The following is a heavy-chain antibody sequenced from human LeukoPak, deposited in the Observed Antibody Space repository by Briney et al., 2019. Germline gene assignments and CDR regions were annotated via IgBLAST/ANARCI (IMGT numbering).Heavy chain of an antibody. Sequence: PSETLSLTCAVYGGSFSGYYWSWIRQPPGKGLEWIGEINHSGSTNYNPSLKSRVTISVDTSKYQFSLRLSSVTAADTAVYYCARGSAAIMGFDYWGQGTLVTVSS. J-gene: IGHJ4*02. CDR2: INHSGST. D-gene: IGHD2-2*01. V-gene: IGHV4-34*01. CDR1: GGSFSGYY. CDR3: ARGSAAIMGFDY.